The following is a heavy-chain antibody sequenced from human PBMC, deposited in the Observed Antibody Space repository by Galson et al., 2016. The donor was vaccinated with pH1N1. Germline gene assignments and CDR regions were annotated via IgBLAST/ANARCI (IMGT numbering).Heavy chain of an antibody. Sequence: SVKVSCKASGYTFTDYDINWVRQGTGQGLEWMGWMNPNNDNTGYAQKFQGRVTMTRNTSISTAYMELSSLRSEDTAVYYCARGGSWSGGSCYDVFDYWAEGTLDTGS. CDR3: ARGGSWSGGSCYDVFDY. J-gene: IGHJ4*02. V-gene: IGHV1-8*01. CDR1: GYTFTDYD. D-gene: IGHD2-15*01. CDR2: MNPNNDNT.